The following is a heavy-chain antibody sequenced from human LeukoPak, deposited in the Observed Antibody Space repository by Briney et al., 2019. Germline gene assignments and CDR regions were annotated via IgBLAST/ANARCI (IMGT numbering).Heavy chain of an antibody. CDR3: ARDYGDYVGTFDY. J-gene: IGHJ4*02. Sequence: GGSLRLSCAASGFTFSSYEMNWVRQAPGKGLEWFSYISSSGSTIYYADSVKGRFTISRDNAKNSLYLQMNSLRAEDTAVYYCARDYGDYVGTFDYWGQGTLVTVSS. D-gene: IGHD4-17*01. V-gene: IGHV3-48*03. CDR1: GFTFSSYE. CDR2: ISSSGSTI.